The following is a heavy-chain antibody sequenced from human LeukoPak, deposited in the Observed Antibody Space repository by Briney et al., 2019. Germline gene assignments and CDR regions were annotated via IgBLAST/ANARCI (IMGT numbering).Heavy chain of an antibody. D-gene: IGHD3-22*01. CDR3: AKYYYDSSGYYALFDY. CDR2: ISGSGGST. CDR1: GFTFSSYW. V-gene: IGHV3-23*01. J-gene: IGHJ4*02. Sequence: GESLKISCAASGFTFSSYWMGWVRQAPGKGLEWVSAISGSGGSTYYADSVKGRFTISRDNSKNTLYLQMSSLRAEDTAVYYCAKYYYDSSGYYALFDYWGQGTLVTVSS.